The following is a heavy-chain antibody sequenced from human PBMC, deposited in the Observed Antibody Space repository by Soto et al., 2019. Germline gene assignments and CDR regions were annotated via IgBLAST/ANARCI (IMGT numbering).Heavy chain of an antibody. J-gene: IGHJ4*02. CDR2: IYPAYSDT. D-gene: IGHD3-22*01. CDR3: VREPYYYDSSGVDY. Sequence: PGESLKISCKGSGYTFTTFWIGWVRQMPGKGLEWMGIIYPAYSDTRYSPAFQGQVTISADKSISTAYLQWSSLKASDTAMYYCVREPYYYDSSGVDYWGQGTLVTVSS. CDR1: GYTFTTFW. V-gene: IGHV5-51*01.